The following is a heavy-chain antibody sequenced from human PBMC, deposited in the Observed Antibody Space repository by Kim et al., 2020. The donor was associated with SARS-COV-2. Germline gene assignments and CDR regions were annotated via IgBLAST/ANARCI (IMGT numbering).Heavy chain of an antibody. D-gene: IGHD3-10*01. J-gene: IGHJ4*02. Sequence: NYSRNFQGRVTITRDTAASNDYMDLSSLRSEDTAVYYCARRLLWFGECFDYWGQGTLVTVSS. CDR3: ARRLLWFGECFDY. V-gene: IGHV1-3*01.